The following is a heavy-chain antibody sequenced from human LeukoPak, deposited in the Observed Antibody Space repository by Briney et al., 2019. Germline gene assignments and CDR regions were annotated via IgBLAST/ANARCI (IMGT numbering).Heavy chain of an antibody. CDR1: GYTFTAYY. Sequence: GASVKVSCKASGYTFTAYYIHWVRQAPGQGLEWMGWINPNSGATNYAQKFQGRVTMTRDTPIGAAYMELSGLRSDDTAVYFCAKRHYGSGSYFNSRFDCWGQGSLVTVSS. CDR3: AKRHYGSGSYFNSRFDC. CDR2: INPNSGAT. D-gene: IGHD3-10*01. V-gene: IGHV1-2*02. J-gene: IGHJ4*02.